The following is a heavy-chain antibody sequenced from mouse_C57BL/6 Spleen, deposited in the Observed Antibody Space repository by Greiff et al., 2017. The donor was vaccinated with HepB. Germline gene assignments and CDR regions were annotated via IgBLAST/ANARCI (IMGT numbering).Heavy chain of an antibody. CDR2: ISSGGSYT. CDR1: GFTFSSYG. V-gene: IGHV5-6*02. D-gene: IGHD1-1*01. Sequence: DVKLVESGGDLVKPGGSLKLSCAASGFTFSSYGMSWVRQTPDKRLEWVATISSGGSYTYYPDSVKGRFTISRDNAKNTLYLQMSSLKSEDTAMYYCARHDYGSSYDWYFDVWGTGTTVTVSS. J-gene: IGHJ1*03. CDR3: ARHDYGSSYDWYFDV.